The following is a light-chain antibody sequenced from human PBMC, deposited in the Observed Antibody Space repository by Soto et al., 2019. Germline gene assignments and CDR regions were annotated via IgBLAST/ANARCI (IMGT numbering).Light chain of an antibody. V-gene: IGLV2-8*01. Sequence: QSALTQPPSASGSPGQSVTISCAGTSSDIGLYNYVSWYQHHPGKAPKLIIYEVSKRPSGVPDHFSGSKSGNTASLTVSGLQAEDEADYYCRSYAGDINFDVFGGGTTLTVL. CDR3: RSYAGDINFDV. CDR1: SSDIGLYNY. J-gene: IGLJ3*02. CDR2: EVS.